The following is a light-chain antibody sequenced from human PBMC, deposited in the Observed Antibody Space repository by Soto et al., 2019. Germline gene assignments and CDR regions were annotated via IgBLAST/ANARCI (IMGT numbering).Light chain of an antibody. CDR2: ASS. CDR3: QQFDNSQWT. V-gene: IGKV3-20*01. CDR1: QAVHSRY. Sequence: LVLTQSPGTLSLSPGERATLSCSASQAVHSRYLSWYQQKVGQAPRLLIYASSKRAPGIPDRFSGSGSGTDCTLTITRLEPEDFAVYYCQQFDNSQWTFGQGTKVEIK. J-gene: IGKJ1*01.